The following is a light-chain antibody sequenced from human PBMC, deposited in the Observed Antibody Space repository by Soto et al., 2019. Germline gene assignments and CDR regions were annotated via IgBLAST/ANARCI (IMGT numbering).Light chain of an antibody. Sequence: QSALTQPASVSGSPGQSITISCTGTGSDVGGYKYVSWYQQKSGKAPKLMIYEVSNRPSGVSNRFSGSKSGNTASLTISGLQAEDEAYYYCSSYTSSSTLVFGGGTQLTVL. V-gene: IGLV2-14*01. CDR1: GSDVGGYKY. CDR3: SSYTSSSTLV. CDR2: EVS. J-gene: IGLJ7*01.